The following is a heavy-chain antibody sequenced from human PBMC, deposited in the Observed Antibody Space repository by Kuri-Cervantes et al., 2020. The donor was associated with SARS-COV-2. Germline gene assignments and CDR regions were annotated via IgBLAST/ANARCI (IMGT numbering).Heavy chain of an antibody. CDR2: ISAYNGNT. V-gene: IGHV1-18*01. J-gene: IGHJ6*02. CDR3: ARDFVVLMVYAQDYYGMDV. Sequence: VSVKVFCKASGYTFTSYGISWVRQAPGQGLEWMGWISAYNGNTNYAQKLQGRVTMTTDTSTSTAYMELRSLRSDDTAVYYCARDFVVLMVYAQDYYGMDVWGQGTTVTVSS. D-gene: IGHD2-8*01. CDR1: GYTFTSYG.